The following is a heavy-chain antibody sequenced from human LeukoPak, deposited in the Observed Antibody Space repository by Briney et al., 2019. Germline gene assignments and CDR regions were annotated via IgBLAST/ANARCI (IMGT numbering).Heavy chain of an antibody. CDR3: ARHESRWLHPKTPNWFDP. Sequence: PSETLSLTCTVSGGSISSSSYYWRWIRQPPGKGLEWIGSIYYSGSTYYNPSLKSRVTISVDTSKNQFYLKLSSVTAADTAVYYCARHESRWLHPKTPNWFDPWGQGTLVTVSS. CDR1: GGSISSSSYY. CDR2: IYYSGST. V-gene: IGHV4-39*01. D-gene: IGHD5-24*01. J-gene: IGHJ5*02.